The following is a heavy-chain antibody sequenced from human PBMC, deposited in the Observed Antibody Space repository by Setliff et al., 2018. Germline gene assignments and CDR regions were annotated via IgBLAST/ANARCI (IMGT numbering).Heavy chain of an antibody. D-gene: IGHD5-12*01. Sequence: KPSETLSLTCAVYGGSFSGYYWSWIRQPPGKGLEWIGEINHTGSTNYSPSLKSRVTIAVDTSKNLFSLKLNSVTAADTALYYCARNVKVATEYFDCWGQGTLVTVSS. CDR2: INHTGST. J-gene: IGHJ4*02. V-gene: IGHV4-34*01. CDR3: ARNVKVATEYFDC. CDR1: GGSFSGYY.